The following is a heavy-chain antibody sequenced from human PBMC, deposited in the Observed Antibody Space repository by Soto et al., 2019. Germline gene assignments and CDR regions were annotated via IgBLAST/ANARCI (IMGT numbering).Heavy chain of an antibody. J-gene: IGHJ6*02. CDR3: ARERYQVISDGMDV. CDR1: GYTFTGYY. D-gene: IGHD2-2*01. V-gene: IGHV1-2*02. CDR2: INPQTGGT. Sequence: ASVKVSRKASGYTFTGYYIHWVREAPGQGLEWMGWINPQTGGTSYAQKFQGRVTLSRDTSINTAYLELSRLRFDDAAVYFCARERYQVISDGMDVWGQGTTVTVSS.